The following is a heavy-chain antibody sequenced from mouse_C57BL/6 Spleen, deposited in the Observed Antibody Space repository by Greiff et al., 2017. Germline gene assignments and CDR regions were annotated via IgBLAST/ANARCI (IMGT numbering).Heavy chain of an antibody. CDR1: GYAFSSYW. CDR3: AGYYSNSWFAY. J-gene: IGHJ3*01. V-gene: IGHV1-80*01. D-gene: IGHD2-5*01. CDR2: IYPGGGNT. Sequence: QVQLMESGAELVKPGASVKISCKASGYAFSSYWMNWVKQRPGKGLEWIGQIYPGGGNTNYNGKFKGKATLTADKSSRTAYMQRSSVTSEDSAVYFCAGYYSNSWFAYWGQGTLVTVSA.